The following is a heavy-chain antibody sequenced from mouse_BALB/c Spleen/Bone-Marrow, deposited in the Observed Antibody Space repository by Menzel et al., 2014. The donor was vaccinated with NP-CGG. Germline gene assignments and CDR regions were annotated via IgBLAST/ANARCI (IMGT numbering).Heavy chain of an antibody. D-gene: IGHD2-3*01. CDR1: GYTFTEYI. J-gene: IGHJ2*01. V-gene: IGHV1-62-2*01. Sequence: QVQLQQSGAGLVKPGASVKLSCKASGYTFTEYIIHWEKQRPGQGLEWIGWFYPGSGSIKYNEKFKDKASLTADKSSSTVYMELSRLTSEDSAVYFCARHEGGEMGFDYWGQGTTLTVSS. CDR3: ARHEGGEMGFDY. CDR2: FYPGSGSI.